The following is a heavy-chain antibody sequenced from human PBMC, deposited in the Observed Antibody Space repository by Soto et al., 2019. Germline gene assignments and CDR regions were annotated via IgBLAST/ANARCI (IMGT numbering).Heavy chain of an antibody. Sequence: PGGSLRLSCAASGFTFSSYAMSWVRQAPGKGLEWVSAISGSGGSTYFADSVKGRFTISRDNSKNTLYLQMNSLRAEDTAVYYCAKVDSSGLYFDYWGQGTLVTVSS. D-gene: IGHD6-19*01. J-gene: IGHJ4*02. CDR3: AKVDSSGLYFDY. CDR1: GFTFSSYA. CDR2: ISGSGGST. V-gene: IGHV3-23*01.